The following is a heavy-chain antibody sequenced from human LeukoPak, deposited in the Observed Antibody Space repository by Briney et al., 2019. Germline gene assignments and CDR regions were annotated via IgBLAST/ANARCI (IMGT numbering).Heavy chain of an antibody. Sequence: GGSLRLSCAASGFTFSSYWMSWVRQAPGKGLEWVANIKQDGSEKYYVDSVKGRFTISRDNAKNSLYLQMNSLRAEDTAVYYCARAGDVDTAMVIDYWGQGTLVTVSS. CDR1: GFTFSSYW. D-gene: IGHD5-18*01. J-gene: IGHJ4*02. V-gene: IGHV3-7*03. CDR3: ARAGDVDTAMVIDY. CDR2: IKQDGSEK.